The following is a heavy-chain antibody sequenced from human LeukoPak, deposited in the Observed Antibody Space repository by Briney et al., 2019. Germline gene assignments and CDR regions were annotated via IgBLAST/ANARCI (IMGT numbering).Heavy chain of an antibody. D-gene: IGHD2-15*01. CDR1: GGSISSYY. CDR2: IYYSGST. V-gene: IGHV4-59*12. J-gene: IGHJ4*02. Sequence: PSETLSLTCTVSGGSISSYYWSWIRQPPGKGLEWIGYIYYSGSTNYNPSLKSRVTISVDTSKNQFSPKLSSVTAADTAVYYCARGTWNCSGGSCYSSFDYWGQGTLVTVSS. CDR3: ARGTWNCSGGSCYSSFDY.